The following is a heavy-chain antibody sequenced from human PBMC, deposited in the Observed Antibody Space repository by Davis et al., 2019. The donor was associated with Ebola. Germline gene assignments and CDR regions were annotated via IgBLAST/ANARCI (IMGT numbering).Heavy chain of an antibody. CDR3: ARGMIPGVIMNY. CDR1: GYTFTNYA. V-gene: IGHV1-3*01. CDR2: INAANGNA. D-gene: IGHD3-10*01. Sequence: AASVKVSCKASGYTFTNYAIHWVRQAPGQRLEWMGWINAANGNAQYSQRFQDRVTLTRDTSANTAYMELSSLRSEDTAVYYCARGMIPGVIMNYWGQGTLVSVSS. J-gene: IGHJ4*02.